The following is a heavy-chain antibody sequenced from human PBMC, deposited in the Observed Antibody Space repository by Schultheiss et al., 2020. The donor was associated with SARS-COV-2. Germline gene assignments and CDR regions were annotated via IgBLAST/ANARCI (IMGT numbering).Heavy chain of an antibody. CDR2: ISYDGSNK. J-gene: IGHJ4*02. Sequence: GGSLRLSCAASGFTFSSYWMHWVRQAPGKGLEWVAVISYDGSNKYYADSVKGRFTISRDNSKNTLYLQMNSLRAEDTAVYYCAKVRSQWLVVGSGDYWGQGTLVTVSS. D-gene: IGHD6-19*01. CDR3: AKVRSQWLVVGSGDY. CDR1: GFTFSSYW. V-gene: IGHV3-30*18.